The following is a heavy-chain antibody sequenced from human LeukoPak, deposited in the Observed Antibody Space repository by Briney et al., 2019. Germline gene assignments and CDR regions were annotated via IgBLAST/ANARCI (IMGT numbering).Heavy chain of an antibody. D-gene: IGHD3-22*01. CDR2: INRDGSST. CDR3: ARDLGYYGSSGYVFDI. J-gene: IGHJ3*02. V-gene: IGHV3-74*01. CDR1: GIIFSNYW. Sequence: GGSLRLSCAASGIIFSNYWMHWVRQAPGKGLVWVSRINRDGSSTSYADSVKGRFTISRDNAKNTLYLQMNSLRAEDTAVYYCARDLGYYGSSGYVFDIWGQGTMVTVSS.